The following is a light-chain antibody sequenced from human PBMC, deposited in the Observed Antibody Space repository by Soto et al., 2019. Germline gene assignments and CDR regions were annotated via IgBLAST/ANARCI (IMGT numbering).Light chain of an antibody. J-gene: IGLJ1*01. Sequence: QSALPQPASVSGSPGQSITVSCTGTSSDVGGYDYVSWYQHQPGKAPKLMIYDVSYRPSGVSNRFSGSKSGNTASLTISGLQAEDEADYYCSSYTTRSTLVFGTGTKVTVL. CDR3: SSYTTRSTLV. CDR2: DVS. V-gene: IGLV2-14*03. CDR1: SSDVGGYDY.